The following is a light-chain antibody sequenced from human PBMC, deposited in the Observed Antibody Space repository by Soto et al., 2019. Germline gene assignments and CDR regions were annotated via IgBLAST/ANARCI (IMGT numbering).Light chain of an antibody. J-gene: IGLJ1*01. CDR2: DVI. V-gene: IGLV2-14*03. CDR3: TSYTTSATYV. Sequence: QSVLAQPASVSGSPGQSITISCTGTSSDVGRYNYVSWYQQHPSKAPTLIIYDVINRPSGVSHRFSSSKSGNTASLTISGLQAEDEADYYCTSYTTSATYVIGTGTKVTVL. CDR1: SSDVGRYNY.